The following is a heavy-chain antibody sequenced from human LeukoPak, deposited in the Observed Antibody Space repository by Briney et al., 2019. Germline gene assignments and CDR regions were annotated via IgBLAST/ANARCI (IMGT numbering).Heavy chain of an antibody. CDR3: ARVLEVDGFGELSQGDP. D-gene: IGHD3-10*01. CDR1: GYTFTSYG. J-gene: IGHJ5*02. CDR2: ISAYNGNT. Sequence: ASVKVSCKASGYTFTSYGISWVRQAPGQGLEWMGWISAYNGNTNYAQKLQGRVAMTTDTSTSIAYMELRSLRSDDTAVYYCARVLEVDGFGELSQGDPWGQGTLVTVSS. V-gene: IGHV1-18*01.